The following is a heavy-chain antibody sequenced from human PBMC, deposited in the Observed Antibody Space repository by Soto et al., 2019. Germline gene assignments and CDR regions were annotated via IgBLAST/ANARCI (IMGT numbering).Heavy chain of an antibody. D-gene: IGHD6-13*01. CDR2: ISHSGSS. V-gene: IGHV4-4*02. CDR1: GGPISGSFW. Sequence: SETLSLTCAVSGGPISGSFWWSWVRQSPGKGLEWIGEISHSGSSNYNPSLESRVTISVDKSQNQFSLKLTSVAAADTAVYYCARLGADDRISSIWPWGQGTLVTVSS. CDR3: ARLGADDRISSIWP. J-gene: IGHJ1*01.